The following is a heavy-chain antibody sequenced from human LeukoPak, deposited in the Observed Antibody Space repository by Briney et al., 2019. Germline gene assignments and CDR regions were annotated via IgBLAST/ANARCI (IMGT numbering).Heavy chain of an antibody. CDR1: GFTFTSYS. V-gene: IGHV3-21*01. J-gene: IGHJ4*02. D-gene: IGHD3-22*01. CDR3: ARGGRGTIIMIVVAALDY. Sequence: GGSLRLSCAASGFTFTSYSMNWVRQAPGKGLEWVSSISSSGNYIYYADSVKGRFTISRDNARNPLYLQMNSLRAEDTAVYYCARGGRGTIIMIVVAALDYWGQGTLVTVSS. CDR2: ISSSGNYI.